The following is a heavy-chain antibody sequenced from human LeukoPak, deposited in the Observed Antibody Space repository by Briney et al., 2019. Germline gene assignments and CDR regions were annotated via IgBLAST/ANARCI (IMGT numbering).Heavy chain of an antibody. CDR3: AKAACTTSCYYNC. CDR1: EFTFSTYA. CDR2: ISGTDGST. Sequence: GASLRLSCAASEFTFSTYAMSWVRQAPGKGLEWVSAISGTDGSTYYADSVKGRFTISRDNSKNTLYLQMNSLRAEDTAVYYCAKAACTTSCYYNCWGQGTLATVSS. V-gene: IGHV3-23*01. J-gene: IGHJ4*02. D-gene: IGHD2-2*01.